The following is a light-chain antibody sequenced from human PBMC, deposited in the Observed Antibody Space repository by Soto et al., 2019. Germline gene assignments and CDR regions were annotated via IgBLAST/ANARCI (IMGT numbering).Light chain of an antibody. CDR3: QQYNNWPPRYT. CDR1: QSVSRA. V-gene: IGKV3-15*01. Sequence: DIVLTQSPATLSVSPGESATLSCRASQSVSRALAWYQHVPGQAPRLLIYDSSTRATGVPARFSGSGSGTRFTLTICSLQSEDFAVYYCQQYNNWPPRYTFGQGTKLQI. J-gene: IGKJ2*01. CDR2: DSS.